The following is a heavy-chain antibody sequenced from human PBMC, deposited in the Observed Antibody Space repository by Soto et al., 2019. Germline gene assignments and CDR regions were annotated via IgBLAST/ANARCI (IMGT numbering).Heavy chain of an antibody. J-gene: IGHJ6*02. CDR1: GGTLRTST. Sequence: QVHLVQSGAEVRKPGSSVKVSCKASGGTLRTSTVSWVRQGPGQGPEWMGRLIPFLQKANYAQAFQGRLIPRLQQATIAHAIQGRLTIPADASASTVYMELRSLRSEDTAVYYCTRGEIGAGFYNNDMDVWGPGTTVIVSS. D-gene: IGHD1-7*01. V-gene: IGHV1-69*02. CDR3: YMELRSLRSEDTAVYYCTRGEIGAGFYNNDMDV. CDR2: LIPFLQKA.